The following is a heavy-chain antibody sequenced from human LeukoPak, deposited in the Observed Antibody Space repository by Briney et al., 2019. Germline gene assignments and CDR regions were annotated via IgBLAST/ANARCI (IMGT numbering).Heavy chain of an antibody. CDR3: ARARGGGYSDY. J-gene: IGHJ4*02. CDR1: GGSFSGYY. Sequence: SETLSLTCAVYGGSFSGYYWSWIRQPPGKGLEWIGEINHSGSTNYNPSLKSRVTISADTSKNQFSLKLSSVTAADTAVYYCARARGGGYSDYWGQGTLVTVSS. D-gene: IGHD5-12*01. CDR2: INHSGST. V-gene: IGHV4-34*01.